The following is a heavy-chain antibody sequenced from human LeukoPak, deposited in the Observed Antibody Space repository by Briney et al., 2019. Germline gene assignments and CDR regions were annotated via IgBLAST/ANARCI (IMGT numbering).Heavy chain of an antibody. CDR3: ARDVNYYDSSGYYLSDY. CDR2: IIPIFGTA. CDR1: AYTFTGYY. V-gene: IGHV1-69*13. D-gene: IGHD3-22*01. J-gene: IGHJ4*02. Sequence: GASVKVSCKASAYTFTGYYIHWVRQAPGQGLEWMGGIIPIFGTANYAQKFQGRVTITADESTSTAYMELSSLRSEDTAVYYCARDVNYYDSSGYYLSDYWGQGTLVTVSS.